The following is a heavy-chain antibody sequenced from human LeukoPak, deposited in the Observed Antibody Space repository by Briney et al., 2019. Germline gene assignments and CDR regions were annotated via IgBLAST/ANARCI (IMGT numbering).Heavy chain of an antibody. D-gene: IGHD3-10*01. CDR2: VNWNGDST. V-gene: IGHV3-20*04. CDR3: ARDSDYYYGSGSDFDY. J-gene: IGHJ4*02. CDR1: GFVFDDYG. Sequence: PGGSLRLSCAASGFVFDDYGMSWVRQVPGKGLEWVSTVNWNGDSTGYADSVKGRFTISRDNAKNSLYLQMNSLRAEDTALYYCARDSDYYYGSGSDFDYWGQGTLVTVSS.